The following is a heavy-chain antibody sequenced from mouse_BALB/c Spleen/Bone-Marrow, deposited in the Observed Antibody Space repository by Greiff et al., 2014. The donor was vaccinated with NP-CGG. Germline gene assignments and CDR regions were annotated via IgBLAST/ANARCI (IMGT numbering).Heavy chain of an antibody. V-gene: IGHV2-9*02. CDR1: GFSLTSYG. D-gene: IGHD1-2*01. J-gene: IGHJ2*01. Sequence: QVQLKESGPGLVAPSQSLSITCTVSGFSLTSYGVHWIRQPPGKGLEWLGVIWAGGSTNYNSAHMSRLSISKDNTKSQVFLKMNSLQTDDTAMYYCARYYYGFLDYWGQGTTLTVSS. CDR2: IWAGGST. CDR3: ARYYYGFLDY.